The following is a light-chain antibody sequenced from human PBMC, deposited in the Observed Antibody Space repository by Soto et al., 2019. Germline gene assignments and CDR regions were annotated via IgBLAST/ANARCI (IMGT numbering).Light chain of an antibody. V-gene: IGKV3-20*01. J-gene: IGKJ1*01. CDR2: GAS. CDR1: QSVSNNY. Sequence: MALTRSPGTVSLCPMGVASLSFMASQSVSNNYLAWYQQKPGQAPRLLIYGASNRATGIPDRFSGSGSGTDFTLTISRLETEDFAVYYCQQYGSSGTFGQGTKVDI. CDR3: QQYGSSGT.